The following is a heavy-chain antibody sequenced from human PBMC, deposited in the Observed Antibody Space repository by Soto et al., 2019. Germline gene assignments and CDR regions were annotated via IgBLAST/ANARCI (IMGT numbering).Heavy chain of an antibody. D-gene: IGHD1-1*01. CDR3: AVGRMTGTTYEAFDI. CDR2: INPSGGST. CDR1: GYTFAGSY. V-gene: IGHV1-46*01. J-gene: IGHJ3*02. Sequence: QVQLVQSGAEVKKPGASVKVSCKASGYTFAGSYMHWVRQAPGQGLEWMGIINPSGGSTSYEQKFQGIVTMTRDTSTSTVYMELSSLRSEDTAVYYCAVGRMTGTTYEAFDIWGQGTMVTVSS.